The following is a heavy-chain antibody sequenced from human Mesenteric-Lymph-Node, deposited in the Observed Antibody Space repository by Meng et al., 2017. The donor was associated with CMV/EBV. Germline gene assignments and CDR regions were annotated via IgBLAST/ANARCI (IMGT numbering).Heavy chain of an antibody. CDR1: TLSSYR. D-gene: IGHD2/OR15-2a*01. V-gene: IGHV1-69*01. J-gene: IGHJ5*02. CDR3: ARGGEYSIPYGRDYFDP. Sequence: TLSSYRITWVRQAPGQGLEYMGLIIPLFGSTHYARKFQGRVIMTADDSTNTAYMELSSLRSDDTAVYYCARGGEYSIPYGRDYFDPWGQGTLVTVSP. CDR2: IIPLFGST.